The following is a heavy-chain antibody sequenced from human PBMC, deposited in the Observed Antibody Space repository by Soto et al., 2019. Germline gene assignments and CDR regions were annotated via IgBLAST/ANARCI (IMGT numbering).Heavy chain of an antibody. V-gene: IGHV4-31*03. CDR1: GGSISSGGYY. J-gene: IGHJ5*02. CDR2: IYYSGST. CDR3: ARGPGYWFDP. Sequence: PSETLSLTCTVSGGSISSGGYYWNWIRQHPGKGLEWIGYIYYSGSTYYNPSLKSRVTISVDTSKNQFSLKLSSVTAADTAVYYCARGPGYWFDPWGQGTLVTISS.